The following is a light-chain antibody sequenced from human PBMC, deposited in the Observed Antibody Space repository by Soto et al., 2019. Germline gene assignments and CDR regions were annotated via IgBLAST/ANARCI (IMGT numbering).Light chain of an antibody. CDR3: ASYRSSTLL. Sequence: QSVLTQPASVSGSPGQSITISCTGTSSDLDGYHYVSWYQQCPGKAPKLMIYAVSNRPSGVSDRFSGSKSGHTASLTISGLQAEDEADYYCASYRSSTLLFGGGTKVTVL. J-gene: IGLJ2*01. CDR2: AVS. CDR1: SSDLDGYHY. V-gene: IGLV2-14*01.